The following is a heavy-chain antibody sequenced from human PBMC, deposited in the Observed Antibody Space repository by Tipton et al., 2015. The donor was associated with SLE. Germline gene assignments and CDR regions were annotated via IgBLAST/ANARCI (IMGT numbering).Heavy chain of an antibody. Sequence: QLVQSGGGVVQPGRSLRLSCAASGFNFDQYAMHWVRQAPGKGLEWVSSITWNSNRIAYADSVKGRFTTSRDNAKTSLYLQMNSLRPDDTAFYYCAKGASYGGVDSYYFDSWGQGTLVTVSS. CDR1: GFNFDQYA. CDR2: ITWNSNRI. V-gene: IGHV3-9*01. J-gene: IGHJ4*02. D-gene: IGHD3-16*01. CDR3: AKGASYGGVDSYYFDS.